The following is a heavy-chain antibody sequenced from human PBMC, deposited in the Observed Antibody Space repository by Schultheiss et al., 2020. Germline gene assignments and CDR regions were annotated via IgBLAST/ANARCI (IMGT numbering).Heavy chain of an antibody. J-gene: IGHJ5*02. Sequence: GGSLRLSCAASGFTFSSYDMHWVRQATGKGLEWVSAISGSGGSTYYADSVKGRFTISRENAKNSLYLQMNSLRAGDTAVYYCAKVHCSSTNCYRFDPWGQGTLVTVSS. CDR1: GFTFSSYD. CDR3: AKVHCSSTNCYRFDP. CDR2: ISGSGGST. D-gene: IGHD2-2*01. V-gene: IGHV3-13*01.